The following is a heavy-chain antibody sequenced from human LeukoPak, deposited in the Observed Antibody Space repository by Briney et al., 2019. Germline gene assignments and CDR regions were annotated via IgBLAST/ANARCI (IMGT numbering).Heavy chain of an antibody. J-gene: IGHJ6*04. Sequence: GASVKVSCKASGYTFTSYGISWVRQAPGQGLEWMGWNSAYNGNTNYAQKLQGRVTMTTDTSTSTAYMELRSLRSDDTAVYYCARERDYDILTGYYGYYYGMDVWGKGTTVTVSS. CDR3: ARERDYDILTGYYGYYYGMDV. V-gene: IGHV1-18*04. D-gene: IGHD3-9*01. CDR1: GYTFTSYG. CDR2: NSAYNGNT.